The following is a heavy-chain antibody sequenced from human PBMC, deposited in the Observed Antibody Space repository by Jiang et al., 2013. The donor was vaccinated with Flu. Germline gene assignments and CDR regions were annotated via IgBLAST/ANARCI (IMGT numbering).Heavy chain of an antibody. Sequence: LSCAASGFTFSSYAMSWVRQAPGKGLEWVSAISGSGGSTYYPDSVKGRFTVSRDNAKNSLYLQMNSLRAEDTAVYFCARDRGDCSRTTCSFDSWGQGTQVTVSS. V-gene: IGHV3-23*01. D-gene: IGHD2-2*01. J-gene: IGHJ5*01. CDR2: ISGSGGST. CDR1: GFTFSSYA. CDR3: ARDRGDCSRTTCSFDS.